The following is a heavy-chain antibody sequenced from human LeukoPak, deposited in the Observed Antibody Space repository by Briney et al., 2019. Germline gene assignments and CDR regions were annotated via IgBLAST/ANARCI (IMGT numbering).Heavy chain of an antibody. CDR1: GFTFGDYA. V-gene: IGHV3-49*04. CDR3: SRAPYYYDSSGYYSLDY. J-gene: IGHJ4*02. D-gene: IGHD3-22*01. Sequence: LTGGSLRLSCTASGFTFGDYAMSWVRQAPGKGLEWVSFIKSKAYGGTTEYAASVKGRFTISRGDSKSIAYLQMNSLRTEDTAVYYCSRAPYYYDSSGYYSLDYWGQGTLVTVSS. CDR2: IKSKAYGGTT.